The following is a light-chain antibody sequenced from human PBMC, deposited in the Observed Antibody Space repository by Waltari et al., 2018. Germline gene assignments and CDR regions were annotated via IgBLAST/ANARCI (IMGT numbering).Light chain of an antibody. CDR2: LSSLGSH. CDR3: QTWTTGIWV. V-gene: IGLV4-69*01. CDR1: SGHSDYA. Sequence: QPVLTQSPSASASLGASVKLTCTLSSGHSDYAIAWHQQQQGKAPRYLLRLSSLGSHTKGDGIPDRFSGSSSGAERYLTISNLQSEDEADYYCQTWTTGIWVFGGGTRLTVL. J-gene: IGLJ2*01.